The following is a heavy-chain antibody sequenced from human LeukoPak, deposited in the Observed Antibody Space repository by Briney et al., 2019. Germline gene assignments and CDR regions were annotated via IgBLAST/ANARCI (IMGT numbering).Heavy chain of an antibody. J-gene: IGHJ4*02. V-gene: IGHV3-7*01. CDR3: VRPSTVTIY. CDR1: GFTFSSYW. D-gene: IGHD4-17*01. Sequence: GGSLRLSCEASGFTFSSYWMTWVRQAPGKGLECVANINEDESQKYYVDSVKGRFTISRDNAKNSLFLEMNSLTADDTAVYYCVRPSTVTIYWGQGSPITVSS. CDR2: INEDESQK.